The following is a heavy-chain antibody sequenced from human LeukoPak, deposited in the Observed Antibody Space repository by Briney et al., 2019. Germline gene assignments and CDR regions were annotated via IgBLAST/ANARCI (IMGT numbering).Heavy chain of an antibody. V-gene: IGHV3-48*01. Sequence: GGSLRISCAASGFSLSTYNMNWVRQSPGKGLEWISYISFSSSAIYYADSVKGRLTISRDNVKNSLYLQMNSLRTEDSAVYFCARDATYYYYMDVWGTGTTVTVSS. J-gene: IGHJ6*03. D-gene: IGHD1-1*01. CDR3: ARDATYYYYMDV. CDR1: GFSLSTYN. CDR2: ISFSSSAI.